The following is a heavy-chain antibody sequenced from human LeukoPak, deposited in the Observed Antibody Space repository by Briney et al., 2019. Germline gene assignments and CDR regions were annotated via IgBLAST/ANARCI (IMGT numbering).Heavy chain of an antibody. V-gene: IGHV4-59*01. CDR2: VYYSGST. D-gene: IGHD2-2*01. CDR1: GGSISSYY. Sequence: SETLSLTCTVSGGSISSYYWSWIRQPPGKGLEWIGYVYYSGSTSYNPSLKSRVTPSVDTSKNQFSLKLRSVTAADTAVYYCARPKEVDYYYYMDVWGKGTTVTVSS. CDR3: ARPKEVDYYYYMDV. J-gene: IGHJ6*03.